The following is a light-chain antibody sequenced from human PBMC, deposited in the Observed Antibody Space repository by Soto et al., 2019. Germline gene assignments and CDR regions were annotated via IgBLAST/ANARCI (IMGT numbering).Light chain of an antibody. CDR2: GAS. CDR1: QSVSTNF. V-gene: IGKV3-20*01. Sequence: EIVLTQSPGTLSLSPGEGATLSCRASQSVSTNFFAWYQQKPGQAPRLLIYGASTRATGIPDRFSGSGSGTDFTLTISSLEPEDGAVYYCQQYGRTSRTFGQGTKVEI. CDR3: QQYGRTSRT. J-gene: IGKJ1*01.